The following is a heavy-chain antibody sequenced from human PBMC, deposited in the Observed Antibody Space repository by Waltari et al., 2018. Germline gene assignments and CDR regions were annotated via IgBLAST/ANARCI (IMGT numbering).Heavy chain of an antibody. D-gene: IGHD3-10*01. J-gene: IGHJ4*02. CDR2: IRYDGSNK. CDR3: ARLSYGSGGGY. Sequence: QVQLVESGGGVVQPGGSLRLSCAASGFTFSSYGMHWVRQAPGKGLEWVAFIRYDGSNKYYADSVKSRFTISRDNSKNTLYRQMNSLRAEDTAVYYCARLSYGSGGGYWGQGTLVTVSS. CDR1: GFTFSSYG. V-gene: IGHV3-30*02.